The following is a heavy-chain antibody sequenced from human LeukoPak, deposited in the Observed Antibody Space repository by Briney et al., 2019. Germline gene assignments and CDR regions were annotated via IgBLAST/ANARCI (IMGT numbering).Heavy chain of an antibody. J-gene: IGHJ6*03. Sequence: PSETLSLTCTVSGGSICSYYWSWIRQPPGKGLEWIGYIYYTGSTNYSPSLKSRVTISVDTSKTQFSLRLSSVTTADTAVYYCARRGVVTATSFDAIDVWGNGTTVTVSS. CDR1: GGSICSYY. D-gene: IGHD2-21*02. CDR3: ARRGVVTATSFDAIDV. CDR2: IYYTGST. V-gene: IGHV4-59*01.